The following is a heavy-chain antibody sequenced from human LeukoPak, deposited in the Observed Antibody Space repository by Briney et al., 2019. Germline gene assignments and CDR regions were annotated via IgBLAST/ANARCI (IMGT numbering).Heavy chain of an antibody. J-gene: IGHJ3*02. CDR3: ARVLNYYDSSGYYRGAFDI. Sequence: PSETLSLTCTVSGGSISSYYWSWIWQPPGKGLEWIGYIYYSGSTNYNPSLKSRVTISVDTSKNQFSLKLSSVTAADTAVYYCARVLNYYDSSGYYRGAFDIWGQGTMVTVSS. D-gene: IGHD3-22*01. V-gene: IGHV4-59*01. CDR2: IYYSGST. CDR1: GGSISSYY.